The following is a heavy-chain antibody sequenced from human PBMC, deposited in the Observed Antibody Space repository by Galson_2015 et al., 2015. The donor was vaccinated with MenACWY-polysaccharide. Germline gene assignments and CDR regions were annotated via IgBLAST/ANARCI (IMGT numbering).Heavy chain of an antibody. CDR3: ARVGPYYGDWRGRYYYYGMDV. D-gene: IGHD4-17*01. CDR2: MNPNSGNT. J-gene: IGHJ6*02. V-gene: IGHV1-8*01. CDR1: GYTFTSYD. Sequence: SVKVSCKASGYTFTSYDINWVRQATGQGLEWMGWMNPNSGNTGYAQKFQGRVTMTRNTSISTAYMELSSLRSEDTAVYYCARVGPYYGDWRGRYYYYGMDVWGQGTTVTVSS.